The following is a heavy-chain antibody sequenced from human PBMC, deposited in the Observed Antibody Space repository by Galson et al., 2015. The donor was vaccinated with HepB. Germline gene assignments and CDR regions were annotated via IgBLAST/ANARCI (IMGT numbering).Heavy chain of an antibody. D-gene: IGHD3-3*01. CDR2: INHSGGT. V-gene: IGHV4-34*01. CDR1: GGSFSSYY. CDR3: ARLGPVLRFLEWQFDP. J-gene: IGHJ5*02. Sequence: ETLSLTCAVYGGSFSSYYWNWIRQPPGKGLEWIGEINHSGGTDYNPSLRSRVTISVDTSKNQFSLQLNSVTPEDTAVYYCARLGPVLRFLEWQFDPWGQGTLVTVSS.